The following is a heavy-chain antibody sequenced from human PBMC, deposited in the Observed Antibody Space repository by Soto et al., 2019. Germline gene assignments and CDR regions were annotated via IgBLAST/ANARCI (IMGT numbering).Heavy chain of an antibody. CDR1: GFTFTSSA. D-gene: IGHD2-8*01. Sequence: SVNVSCKASGFTFTSSAMQWVRQARGQRLEWIGWIVVGSGNTNYAQKFQERVTITRDMSTSTAYMELSSLRSEDTAVYYCAAGRVLFSGLNWFDPWGQGTLVTVSS. CDR3: AAGRVLFSGLNWFDP. CDR2: IVVGSGNT. J-gene: IGHJ5*02. V-gene: IGHV1-58*02.